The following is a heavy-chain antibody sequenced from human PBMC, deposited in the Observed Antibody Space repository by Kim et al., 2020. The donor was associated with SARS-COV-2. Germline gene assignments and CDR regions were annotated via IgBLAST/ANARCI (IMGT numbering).Heavy chain of an antibody. D-gene: IGHD6-19*01. CDR1: GGTFSSYA. CDR3: ARPRLQWLGDLVGYYYYGMDV. CDR2: IIPIFGTA. V-gene: IGHV1-69*13. Sequence: SVKVSCKASGGTFSSYAISWVRQAPGQGLEWMGGIIPIFGTANYAQKFQGRVTITADESTSTAYMELSSLRSEDTAVYYCARPRLQWLGDLVGYYYYGMDVWGQGTTVTVSS. J-gene: IGHJ6*02.